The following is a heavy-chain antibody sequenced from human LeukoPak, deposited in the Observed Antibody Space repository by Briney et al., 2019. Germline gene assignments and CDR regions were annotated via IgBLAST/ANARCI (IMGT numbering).Heavy chain of an antibody. J-gene: IGHJ6*03. CDR1: GFTFSSYS. Sequence: GGSLRLSCAASGFTFSSYSMNWVRQAPGKGLEWVSYISSSSSTIYYADSVKGRFTISRDNAKNSLYLQMNSLRAEDTAVYYCARVLDNTYYDFWSGYFPRRRYYYYMDVWGKGTTVTVSS. D-gene: IGHD3-3*01. CDR3: ARVLDNTYYDFWSGYFPRRRYYYYMDV. V-gene: IGHV3-48*01. CDR2: ISSSSSTI.